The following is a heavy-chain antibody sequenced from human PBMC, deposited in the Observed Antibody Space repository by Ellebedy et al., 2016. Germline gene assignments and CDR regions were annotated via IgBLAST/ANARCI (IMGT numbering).Heavy chain of an antibody. CDR2: INPNSGDT. CDR1: GYTFTGYY. J-gene: IGHJ4*02. Sequence: ASVKVSCXPSGYTFTGYYIHWVRQAPGQGLEWMAWINPNSGDTKFAQKFQGRVTLTTDTSISTAYVELSSLLSDDTAVYFCARGSIIGGTSTPFDFWGQGSLVTVSS. D-gene: IGHD1-26*01. CDR3: ARGSIIGGTSTPFDF. V-gene: IGHV1-2*02.